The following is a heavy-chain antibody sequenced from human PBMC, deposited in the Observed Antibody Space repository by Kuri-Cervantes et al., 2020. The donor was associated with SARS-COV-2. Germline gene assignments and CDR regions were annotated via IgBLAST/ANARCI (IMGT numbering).Heavy chain of an antibody. CDR2: ISAYNGKT. J-gene: IGHJ4*01. D-gene: IGHD1-7*01. CDR3: SKLPGDGYNCNYSPLFDY. CDR1: GYTFTRYG. V-gene: IGHV1-18*04. Sequence: ASVKVSCKASGYTFTRYGISWVRQAPGQGLEWMGWISAYNGKTNLAQKFQGRVTMTTDKSTSTAYMELRSLRSDDEAVYYCSKLPGDGYNCNYSPLFDYWGQGTPVTVSS.